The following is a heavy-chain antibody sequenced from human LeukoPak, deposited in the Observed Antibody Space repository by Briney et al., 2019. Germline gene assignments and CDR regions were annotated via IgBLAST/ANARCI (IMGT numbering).Heavy chain of an antibody. D-gene: IGHD6-19*01. J-gene: IGHJ4*02. CDR2: INNNGRI. Sequence: NPSETLSLTCTVSGASISSNYWSWIRQSPGKELEWIAYINNNGRINYNPSLKSRVTISADTSKNQFSLNVRSVTAADTAVYYCARGAGWYDYWGQGTQVIVFS. CDR3: ARGAGWYDY. CDR1: GASISSNY. V-gene: IGHV4-59*08.